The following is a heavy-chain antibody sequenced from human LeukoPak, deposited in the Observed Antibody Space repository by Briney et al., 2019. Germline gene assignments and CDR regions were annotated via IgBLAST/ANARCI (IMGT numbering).Heavy chain of an antibody. CDR3: TRDQTPYY. V-gene: IGHV3-49*04. J-gene: IGHJ4*02. CDR2: IRSKIYGGTP. Sequence: GGSLRLSCAASGFTFSSYGMSWVRQAPGKGLEWVGFIRSKIYGGTPEYAASVKGRFTISRDDSKGIAYLQMNSLETEDTAVYYCTRDQTPYYWGQGTLVTVSS. CDR1: GFTFSSYG.